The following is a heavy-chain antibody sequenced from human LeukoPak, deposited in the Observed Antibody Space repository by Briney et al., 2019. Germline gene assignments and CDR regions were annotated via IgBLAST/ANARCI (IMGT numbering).Heavy chain of an antibody. D-gene: IGHD2-15*01. V-gene: IGHV1-46*01. J-gene: IGHJ6*03. Sequence: ASVKVSCKASGYTFTSYYMHWVRQAPGQGLEWMGIINPSGGSTSYAQKFQGRVTMTRDMSTSTVYMELSSLRSEDTAVYYCARGMHCSGGSCYPYYYYYYYMDVWGKGTTVTVSS. CDR2: INPSGGST. CDR1: GYTFTSYY. CDR3: ARGMHCSGGSCYPYYYYYYYMDV.